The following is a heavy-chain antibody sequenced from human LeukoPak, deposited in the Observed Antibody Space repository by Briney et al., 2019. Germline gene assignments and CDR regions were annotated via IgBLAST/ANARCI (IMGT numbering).Heavy chain of an antibody. Sequence: GGSLRLSCAASGFTFSSYAMSWVRQAPGKGLEWVSAISGSGGSTYYADSVKGRFTIPRDNSKNTLYLQMNSLRAEDTAVYYCAKDRARYFDWLLAAGFDYWGQGTLVTVSS. CDR1: GFTFSSYA. CDR2: ISGSGGST. V-gene: IGHV3-23*01. D-gene: IGHD3-9*01. CDR3: AKDRARYFDWLLAAGFDY. J-gene: IGHJ4*02.